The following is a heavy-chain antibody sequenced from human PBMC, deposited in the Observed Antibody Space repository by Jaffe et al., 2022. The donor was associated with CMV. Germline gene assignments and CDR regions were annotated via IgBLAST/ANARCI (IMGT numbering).Heavy chain of an antibody. CDR3: ARKEGSFYGDYPLFDY. V-gene: IGHV4-39*01. CDR1: GGSISSSSYY. D-gene: IGHD4-17*01. CDR2: IYYSGST. J-gene: IGHJ4*02. Sequence: QLQLQESGPGLVKPSETLSLTCTVSGGSISSSSYYWGWIRQPPGKGLEWIGSIYYSGSTYYNPSLKSRVTISVDTSKNQFSLKLSSVTAADTAVYYCARKEGSFYGDYPLFDYWGQGTLVTVSS.